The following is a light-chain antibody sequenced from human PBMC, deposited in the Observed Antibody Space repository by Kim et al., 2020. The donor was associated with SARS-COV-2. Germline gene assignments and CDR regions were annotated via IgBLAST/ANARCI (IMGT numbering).Light chain of an antibody. V-gene: IGLV3-19*01. CDR1: SLRSFY. J-gene: IGLJ2*01. CDR3: NSRDSSGNHLV. Sequence: ALGQTVRITSQGDSLRSFYTSWYQQKPGQAPVLVIYGKNNRPSGIPDRFSGSSSGNTASLTITGAQAEDEADYYCNSRDSSGNHLVFGGGTQLTVL. CDR2: GKN.